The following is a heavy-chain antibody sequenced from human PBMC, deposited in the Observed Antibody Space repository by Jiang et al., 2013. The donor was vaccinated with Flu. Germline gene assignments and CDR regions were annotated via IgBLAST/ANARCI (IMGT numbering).Heavy chain of an antibody. D-gene: IGHD3-10*01. CDR3: ARDTVSFYYNSRGTPFEY. V-gene: IGHV1-3*01. CDR1: GYTFIDYA. CDR2: INAGNGGT. Sequence: SGAEVKMSGASVMVSCKASGYTFIDYAIHWVRQAPGQGLEWMGWINAGNGGTKYSPKFHGRVTLTRDTSATTAYMQLRSLTSEDTADYYCARDTVSFYYNSRGTPFEYWGQGTLVTVSS. J-gene: IGHJ4*02.